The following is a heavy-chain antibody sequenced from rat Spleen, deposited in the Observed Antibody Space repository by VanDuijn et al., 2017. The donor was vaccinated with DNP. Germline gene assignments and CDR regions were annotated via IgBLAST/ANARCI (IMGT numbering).Heavy chain of an antibody. CDR1: GYSITSNY. J-gene: IGHJ2*01. CDR2: INYSGTT. CDR3: ARGDGGPDY. V-gene: IGHV3-1*01. Sequence: EVQLQESGPGLVKPSQSLSLTCSVTGYSITSNYWGWVRKFPGNKMEYIGHINYSGTTSYNPSLKSRISLTRDTAKNQFFLQLNSVTTEDTATYYCARGDGGPDYWGHGVMVTVSS. D-gene: IGHD1-11*01.